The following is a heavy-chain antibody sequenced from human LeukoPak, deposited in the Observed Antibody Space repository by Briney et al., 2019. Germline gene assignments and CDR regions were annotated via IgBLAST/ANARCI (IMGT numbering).Heavy chain of an antibody. J-gene: IGHJ1*01. D-gene: IGHD6-25*01. Sequence: GGSLRLSCVASGLSFSTFWMNWVRQTPGKGLEWVAIIKKDGSEKLYVDSVKGRFTISRDNAKNSLYLQMNSLRAEDTAVYYCASAGIAAGTFQHWGQGTLVTVSS. CDR1: GLSFSTFW. CDR3: ASAGIAAGTFQH. V-gene: IGHV3-7*03. CDR2: IKKDGSEK.